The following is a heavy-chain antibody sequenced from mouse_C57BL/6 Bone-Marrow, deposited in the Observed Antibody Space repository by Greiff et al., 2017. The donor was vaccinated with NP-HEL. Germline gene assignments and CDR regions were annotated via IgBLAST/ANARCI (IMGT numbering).Heavy chain of an antibody. D-gene: IGHD2-2*01. CDR3: TPMVTTYYYAMDY. V-gene: IGHV14-4*01. Sequence: EVQLQESGAELVRPGASVKLSCTASGFNIKDDYMHWVKQRPEQGLEWIGWIDPENGDTEYASKFQGKATITADTSSNTAYLQLSSLTSEDTAVYYCTPMVTTYYYAMDYWGQGTSVIVSS. CDR1: GFNIKDDY. CDR2: IDPENGDT. J-gene: IGHJ4*01.